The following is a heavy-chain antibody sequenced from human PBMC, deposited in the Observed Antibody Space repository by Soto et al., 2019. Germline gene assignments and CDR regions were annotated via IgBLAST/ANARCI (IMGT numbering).Heavy chain of an antibody. CDR2: IWYDGSNK. D-gene: IGHD3-16*01. V-gene: IGHV3-33*01. J-gene: IGHJ4*02. CDR1: GFTFSSYG. CDR3: ARDYGGVCFDY. Sequence: GGSLRLSCAASGFTFSSYGMHWVRQAPGKGLEWVAVIWYDGSNKYYADSVKGRFTISRDNSKNTLYLQMNSLRAEDTAVYYCARDYGGVCFDYWGQGTLVTVSS.